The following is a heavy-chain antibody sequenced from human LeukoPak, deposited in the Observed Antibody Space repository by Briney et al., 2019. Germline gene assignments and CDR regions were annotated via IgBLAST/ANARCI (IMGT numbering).Heavy chain of an antibody. J-gene: IGHJ4*02. CDR3: ARGGYSHYDY. CDR2: ISSGSIEI. CDR1: AFTFSSDR. D-gene: IGHD6-13*01. V-gene: IGHV3-21*01. Sequence: GRSLRLSCALSAFTFSSDRMDWVRQAPRKGLEGVASISSGSIEIYYADAVKGRFTISRDNAKNSLYLQMSSLRGEDTAVYYCARGGYSHYDYWGPGTLVTVSS.